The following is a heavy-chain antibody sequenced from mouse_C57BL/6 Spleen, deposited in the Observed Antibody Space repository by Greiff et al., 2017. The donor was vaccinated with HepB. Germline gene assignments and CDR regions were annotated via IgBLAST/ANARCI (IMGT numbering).Heavy chain of an antibody. CDR2: IDPSDSYT. CDR3: ARRGSDYGSRD. J-gene: IGHJ2*01. CDR1: GYTFTSYW. Sequence: QVQLQQPGAELVKPGASVKLSCKASGYTFTSYWMQWVKQRPGQGLEWIGEIDPSDSYTNYNQKFKGKATLTVDTSSSTAYMQLSRLTSEDSAVYYCARRGSDYGSRDWGQGTTLTVSS. D-gene: IGHD1-1*01. V-gene: IGHV1-50*01.